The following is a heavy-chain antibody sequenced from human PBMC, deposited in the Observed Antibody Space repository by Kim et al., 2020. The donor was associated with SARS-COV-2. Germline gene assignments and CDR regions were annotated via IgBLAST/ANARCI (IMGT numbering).Heavy chain of an antibody. V-gene: IGHV4-39*01. J-gene: IGHJ3*02. D-gene: IGHD2-15*01. CDR3: ARHRYCSGGSCYSFDAFDI. Sequence: SRVTLAVDTSKNQFSLKLSSVTAADTAVYYCARHRYCSGGSCYSFDAFDIWGQGTMVTVSS.